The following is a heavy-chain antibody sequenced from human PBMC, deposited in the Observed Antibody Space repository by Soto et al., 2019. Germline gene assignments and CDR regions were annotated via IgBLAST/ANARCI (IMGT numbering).Heavy chain of an antibody. CDR2: INSAGTST. CDR3: ARPPGSGWYYFEY. CDR1: GFSFNSYW. D-gene: IGHD6-19*01. Sequence: VGSLRLSCAASGFSFNSYWMHWVRQAPGKGLVWVARINSAGTSTDYADSVRGRFTISRDNAKNTLYLQMTSLRAEDTAVYYCARPPGSGWYYFEYCGQRTLVTVSS. J-gene: IGHJ4*02. V-gene: IGHV3-74*01.